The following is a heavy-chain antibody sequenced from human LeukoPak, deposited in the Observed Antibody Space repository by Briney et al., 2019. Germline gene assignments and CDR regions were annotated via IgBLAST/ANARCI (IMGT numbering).Heavy chain of an antibody. CDR2: IYNSGST. V-gene: IGHV4-59*12. CDR3: ARDIGYCTSANCYGRFNWFDP. D-gene: IGHD2-2*01. J-gene: IGHJ5*02. Sequence: PSETLSLTCTVSGASISSYYWSWIRQPPGKGLEWIGYIYNSGSTNYNPSVKSRVTMSVDASRNQFSLKLSSVTAADTAVYFCARDIGYCTSANCYGRFNWFDPWGQGTLVTVSS. CDR1: GASISSYY.